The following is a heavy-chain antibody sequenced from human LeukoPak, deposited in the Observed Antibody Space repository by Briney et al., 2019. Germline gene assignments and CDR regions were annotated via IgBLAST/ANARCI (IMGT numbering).Heavy chain of an antibody. CDR3: AKDWTPHNRVYDCLDA. V-gene: IGHV3-23*01. J-gene: IGHJ5*02. CDR1: GFTFSGYA. Sequence: GGSLRLSCAASGFTFSGYAMSWVRQAPGKGPEWVATIGSGADLFYAESVKGRFTISRDDPRNTVRLQMNSLRAEDTALYYCAKDWTPHNRVYDCLDAWGQGTQVTVSS. CDR2: IGSGADL. D-gene: IGHD3-16*01.